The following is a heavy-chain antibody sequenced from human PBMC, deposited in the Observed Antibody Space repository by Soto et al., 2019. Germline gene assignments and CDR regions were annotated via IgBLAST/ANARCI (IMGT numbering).Heavy chain of an antibody. Sequence: GSLRPSCAASGFTFSSFGIHCVRQAPGKGLEWVAVISYDGIDKNYGDSVKGRFTISRENSKNMVYLQMNSLRAEDTAVYYCAKDLREMATIRPDYWGQGILVTVSS. CDR3: AKDLREMATIRPDY. V-gene: IGHV3-30*18. CDR2: ISYDGIDK. CDR1: GFTFSSFG. J-gene: IGHJ4*02. D-gene: IGHD5-12*01.